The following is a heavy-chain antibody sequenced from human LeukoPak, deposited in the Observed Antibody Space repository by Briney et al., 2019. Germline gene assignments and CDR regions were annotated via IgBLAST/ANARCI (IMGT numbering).Heavy chain of an antibody. CDR1: GYTFTGYY. CDR2: INPNSGGT. D-gene: IGHD2-15*01. V-gene: IGHV1-2*02. Sequence: ASVKVSCKASGYTFTGYYMHWVRQAPGQGLEWMGWINPNSGGTNYAQKFQGRVTMTRDTSISTAYMELSRLRSDDTAVYYCAREERYYSGGSCHPLYAFDIWGQGTMVTVSS. CDR3: AREERYYSGGSCHPLYAFDI. J-gene: IGHJ3*02.